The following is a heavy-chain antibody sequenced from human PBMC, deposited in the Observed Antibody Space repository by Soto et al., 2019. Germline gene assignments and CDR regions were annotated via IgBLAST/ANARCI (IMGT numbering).Heavy chain of an antibody. J-gene: IGHJ4*02. D-gene: IGHD6-13*01. CDR3: GRDKEGAAAGTFEY. Sequence: PSDTLSLTCAVYGGSFSGYYWTWIRQPPGTGLEWIGEINHSGSTNYNPSLKSRVTISVDTSKNQFSLKLTSVTAADTAMYYCGRDKEGAAAGTFEYWGQGTLVTVSS. CDR1: GGSFSGYY. CDR2: INHSGST. V-gene: IGHV4-34*01.